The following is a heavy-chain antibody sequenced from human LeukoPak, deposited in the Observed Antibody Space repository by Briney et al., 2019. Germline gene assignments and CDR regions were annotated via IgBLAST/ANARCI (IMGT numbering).Heavy chain of an antibody. D-gene: IGHD2-2*01. Sequence: SETLSLTCTVSGASINSDFWSWIRQPPGKGLEWIGYIYYSGSTYYNPSLKSRVTISVDTSKNHFSLKLSSVTAADTAVYHCAMYDSTYGYFQYWGQGTLVTVAS. CDR3: AMYDSTYGYFQY. J-gene: IGHJ1*01. CDR1: GASINSDF. V-gene: IGHV4-59*01. CDR2: IYYSGST.